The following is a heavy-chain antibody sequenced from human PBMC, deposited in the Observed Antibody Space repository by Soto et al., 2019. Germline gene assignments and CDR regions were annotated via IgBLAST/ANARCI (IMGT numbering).Heavy chain of an antibody. CDR3: ARDRAVVVPAAILFDY. D-gene: IGHD2-2*01. CDR2: IWYDGSNK. V-gene: IGHV3-33*01. Sequence: GESLGLSCAASGFTFGSYGMHWVRQAPGKGLEWVAVIWYDGSNKYYADSVKGRFTISRDNSKNTLYLQMNSLRAEDTAVYYCARDRAVVVPAAILFDYWGQGTLVTVSS. CDR1: GFTFGSYG. J-gene: IGHJ4*02.